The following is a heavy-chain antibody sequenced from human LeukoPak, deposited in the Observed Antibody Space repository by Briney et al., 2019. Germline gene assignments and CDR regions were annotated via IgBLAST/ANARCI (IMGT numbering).Heavy chain of an antibody. D-gene: IGHD3-22*01. V-gene: IGHV4-59*07. CDR1: AGSITGNY. J-gene: IGHJ4*02. CDR2: IYYSGCT. Sequence: SDTLSLTCTVSAGSITGNYWSWLRQPPGKGLEWIGYIYYSGCTSYHPSLKSRVTLSVDTSKNQFSLKLRSVTAADTAVYFCARAGTYAIAYYYDYWGQGTLVTV. CDR3: ARAGTYAIAYYYDY.